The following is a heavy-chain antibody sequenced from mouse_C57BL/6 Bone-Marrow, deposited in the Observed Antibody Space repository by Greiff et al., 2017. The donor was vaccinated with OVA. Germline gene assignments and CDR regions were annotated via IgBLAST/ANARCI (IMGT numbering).Heavy chain of an antibody. CDR1: GFTFSDYY. CDR2: ISNGGGST. CDR3: ARQGGDYDVGAGFAY. V-gene: IGHV5-12*01. J-gene: IGHJ3*01. Sequence: EVMLVESGGGLVQPGGSLKLSCAASGFTFSDYYMYWVRQTPEKRLEWVAYISNGGGSTYYPNTVKGRFTISRDNAKNTLYLQMSSLKSKDTAMYYCARQGGDYDVGAGFAYWGQGTLVTVSA. D-gene: IGHD2-4*01.